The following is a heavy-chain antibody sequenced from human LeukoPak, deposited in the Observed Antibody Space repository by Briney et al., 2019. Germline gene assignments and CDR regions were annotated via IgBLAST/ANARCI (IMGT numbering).Heavy chain of an antibody. CDR2: ISGSGGST. D-gene: IGHD2-15*01. V-gene: IGHV3-23*01. Sequence: GWSLRLSCAASGFTFSSYAMSWVRQAPGKGLEWVSAISGSGGSTYYADSVKGRFTISRDNSKNTLYLQMNSLRAEDTAVYYCAKAVGYCSGGSCYSERYYFDYWGQGTLVTVSS. J-gene: IGHJ4*02. CDR3: AKAVGYCSGGSCYSERYYFDY. CDR1: GFTFSSYA.